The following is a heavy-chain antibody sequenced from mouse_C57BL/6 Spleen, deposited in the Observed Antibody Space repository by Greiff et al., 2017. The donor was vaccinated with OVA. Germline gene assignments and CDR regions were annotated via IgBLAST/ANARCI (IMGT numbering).Heavy chain of an antibody. CDR3: ARYYGSSYWYFDD. D-gene: IGHD1-1*01. Sequence: VQLQQSGAELAKPGASVKLSCKASGYTFTSYWMHWVKQRPGQGLEWIGYINPSSGYTKYNQKFKDKATLTADKSSSTAYMQLSSLTYEDSAVYDCARYYGSSYWYFDDWGTGTTVTVSS. CDR1: GYTFTSYW. V-gene: IGHV1-7*01. CDR2: INPSSGYT. J-gene: IGHJ1*03.